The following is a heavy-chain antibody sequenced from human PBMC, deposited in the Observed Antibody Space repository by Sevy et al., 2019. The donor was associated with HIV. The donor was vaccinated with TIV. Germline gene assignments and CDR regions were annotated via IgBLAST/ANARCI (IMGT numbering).Heavy chain of an antibody. CDR2: FSGRDGTT. Sequence: GGSLILSCAASGFSFSMFGVSWVRQAPGKGLQWVSTFSGRDGTTYYADSVKGRFIVSRDNSKNTLYLQMSSLRDDDTAVYYCAKGRQWISGRFGTYFDYWGQGILVTVSS. J-gene: IGHJ4*02. CDR1: GFSFSMFG. V-gene: IGHV3-23*01. D-gene: IGHD5-12*01. CDR3: AKGRQWISGRFGTYFDY.